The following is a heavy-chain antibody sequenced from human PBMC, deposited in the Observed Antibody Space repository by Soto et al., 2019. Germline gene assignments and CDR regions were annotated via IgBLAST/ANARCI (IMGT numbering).Heavy chain of an antibody. V-gene: IGHV3-30*18. Sequence: SLRLSCAASGFTFSSYGMHWVRQAPGKGLEWVAVISYDGSNKYYADSVKGRFTISRDNSKNTLYLQMNSLRAEDTAVYYCAKDFGFYYYGMDVWGQGTTVTVSS. CDR1: GFTFSSYG. D-gene: IGHD3-16*01. CDR3: AKDFGFYYYGMDV. J-gene: IGHJ6*02. CDR2: ISYDGSNK.